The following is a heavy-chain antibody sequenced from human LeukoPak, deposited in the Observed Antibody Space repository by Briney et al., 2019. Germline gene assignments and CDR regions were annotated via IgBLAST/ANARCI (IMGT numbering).Heavy chain of an antibody. Sequence: GGSLRLSCAASGFTFSSYGMHWVRQAPGKGLEWVAVISYDGSNKYYADSVKGRFTISRDNSKKILHLQMTGLRADDTAVYYCARDDDIYGHPDFWGQGTLVTVSS. D-gene: IGHD5-18*01. CDR2: ISYDGSNK. J-gene: IGHJ4*02. CDR3: ARDDDIYGHPDF. CDR1: GFTFSSYG. V-gene: IGHV3-30*03.